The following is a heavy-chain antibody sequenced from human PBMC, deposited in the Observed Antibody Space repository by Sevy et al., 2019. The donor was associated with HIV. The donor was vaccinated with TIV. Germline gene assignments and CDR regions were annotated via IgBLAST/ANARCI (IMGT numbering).Heavy chain of an antibody. CDR3: AHGRGYSTPRVFDF. D-gene: IGHD5-18*01. V-gene: IGHV3-23*01. Sequence: GGSLRLSCAATGFTFSSYVMSWVRQVPGKGLEWVSGISGSGASTYYADSVRGRFTISRDNSKNILYLQINRLRVEDTAIYYCAHGRGYSTPRVFDFWGQGTQVTVSS. CDR1: GFTFSSYV. J-gene: IGHJ4*02. CDR2: ISGSGAST.